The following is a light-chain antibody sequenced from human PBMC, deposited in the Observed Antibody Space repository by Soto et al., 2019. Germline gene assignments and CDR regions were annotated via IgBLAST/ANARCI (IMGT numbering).Light chain of an antibody. CDR1: QSVSSN. CDR2: GAS. V-gene: IGKV3-15*01. CDR3: QQYTNWHWT. Sequence: EIVMTQSPATLSVSPGERATLSCRASQSVSSNLAWYQQKPGQAPRLLIYGASTRATGIPARFSSSGSGTEFTLTISSLQSEDFAVYYCQQYTNWHWTFGQGTKVEIK. J-gene: IGKJ1*01.